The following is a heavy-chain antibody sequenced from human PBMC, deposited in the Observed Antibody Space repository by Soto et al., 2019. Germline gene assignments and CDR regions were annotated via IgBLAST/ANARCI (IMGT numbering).Heavy chain of an antibody. CDR3: AREPRIAVAGTGAVHYFDY. CDR2: IIPIFGTA. J-gene: IGHJ4*02. V-gene: IGHV1-69*01. D-gene: IGHD6-19*01. CDR1: GGTFSSYA. Sequence: QVQLVQSGAEVKKPGSSVKVSCKASGGTFSSYAISWVRQAPGQGLEWMGGIIPIFGTANYAQKFQGRVTITADESTSTAYMELSSLRSEDTAVYYCAREPRIAVAGTGAVHYFDYWGQGTLVTVSS.